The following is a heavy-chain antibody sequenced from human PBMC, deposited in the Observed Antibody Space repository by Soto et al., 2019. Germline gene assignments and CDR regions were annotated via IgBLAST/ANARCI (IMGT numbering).Heavy chain of an antibody. J-gene: IGHJ4*02. CDR1: GGSISSSSYY. CDR3: ASIHYPITMVRGVILDY. CDR2: IYYSGST. V-gene: IGHV4-39*01. D-gene: IGHD3-10*01. Sequence: SETLSLTCTVSGGSISSSSYYWGWIRQPPGKGLEWIGSIYYSGSTYYNPSLKSRVTISVDTSKNQFSLKLSSVTAADTAVYYCASIHYPITMVRGVILDYWGQGTLVTVSS.